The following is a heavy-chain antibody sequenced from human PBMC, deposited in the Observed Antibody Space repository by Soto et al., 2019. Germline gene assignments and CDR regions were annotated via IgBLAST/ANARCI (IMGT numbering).Heavy chain of an antibody. CDR2: IYSTGTT. CDR1: GTSVRHFY. J-gene: IGHJ2*01. D-gene: IGHD6-13*01. Sequence: SETLSLTCTVSGTSVRHFYWSWIRQSAGKGLEWIGRIYSTGTTNFNPSLTSRLTMSMDMSKNQVSLNLTSVTAADTAVYYCVRDRADFSSTYYHYFSVWGRGTLVTVSS. V-gene: IGHV4-4*07. CDR3: VRDRADFSSTYYHYFSV.